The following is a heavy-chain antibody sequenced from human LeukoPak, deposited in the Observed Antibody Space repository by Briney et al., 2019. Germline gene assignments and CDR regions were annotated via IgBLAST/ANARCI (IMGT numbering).Heavy chain of an antibody. CDR2: INHSGST. Sequence: SETLSLTCAVYGGSFSGYYWSWIRQPPGKGLEWIGEINHSGSTNYNPSLKSRVTISVDTSKNQFSLKLSSVTAADTAVYYCARGGWESSSSWYHYWGQGTLVTVSS. D-gene: IGHD6-13*01. CDR3: ARGGWESSSSWYHY. J-gene: IGHJ4*02. CDR1: GGSFSGYY. V-gene: IGHV4-34*01.